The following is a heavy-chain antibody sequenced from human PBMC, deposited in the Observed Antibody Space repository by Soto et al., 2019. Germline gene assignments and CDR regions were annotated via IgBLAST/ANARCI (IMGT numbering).Heavy chain of an antibody. Sequence: EGQLLQSGGGLVQPGGSLRLSCAASGFTFSSYAMSWVRQAPGKGLEWVSAISASGGRTYYADSVKGRFTISRDNSSKTLYLQLNTLRAEATAVYYCANLLDYGDCAIDYYYDMDVWGQGTTVTVSS. CDR1: GFTFSSYA. CDR3: ANLLDYGDCAIDYYYDMDV. J-gene: IGHJ6*02. CDR2: ISASGGRT. D-gene: IGHD4-17*01. V-gene: IGHV3-23*01.